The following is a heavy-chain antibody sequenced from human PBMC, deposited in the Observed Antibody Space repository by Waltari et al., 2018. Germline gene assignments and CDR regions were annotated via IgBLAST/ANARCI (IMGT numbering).Heavy chain of an antibody. CDR3: ARHVYTTIDY. CDR2: IYHSGST. D-gene: IGHD3-16*01. J-gene: IGHJ4*02. Sequence: QVQLQESGPGLVKPSETLSLTCAVSGYSISSGYYWGWIRQPPGKGLEWIGNIYHSGSTYYNPSLKSRVTISVDTSKNQFSLKLSSVTAADTAVYYCARHVYTTIDYWGQGTLVTVSS. CDR1: GYSISSGYY. V-gene: IGHV4-38-2*01.